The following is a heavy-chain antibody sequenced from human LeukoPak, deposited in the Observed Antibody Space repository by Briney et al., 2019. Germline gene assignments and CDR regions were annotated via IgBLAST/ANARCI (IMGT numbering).Heavy chain of an antibody. V-gene: IGHV4-34*01. CDR3: ARVEELVGMVY. CDR2: INHSGST. D-gene: IGHD3-9*01. CDR1: GESFSGYY. Sequence: SETLSLTCAVYGESFSGYYWSWIRQPPGKGLEWIGEINHSGSTNYNPSLKSRVTISVDTSMNQFSLKLSSVTAADTALYYCARVEELVGMVYWGQGTLVTVSS. J-gene: IGHJ4*02.